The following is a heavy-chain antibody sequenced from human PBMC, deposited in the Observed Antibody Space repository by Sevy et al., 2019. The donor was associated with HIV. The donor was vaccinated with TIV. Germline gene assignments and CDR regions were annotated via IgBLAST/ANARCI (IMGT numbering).Heavy chain of an antibody. CDR2: ISSSSSTI. D-gene: IGHD6-6*01. CDR3: ARDRYSSSSAPRGGYNWFDP. Sequence: GESLKISCAASGFTFSSYSMNWVRQAPGKGLEWVSYISSSSSTIYYADSVKGRFTISRDNAKNSLYLQMNSLRAEDTAVYYCARDRYSSSSAPRGGYNWFDPWGQGTLVTVSS. V-gene: IGHV3-48*01. J-gene: IGHJ5*02. CDR1: GFTFSSYS.